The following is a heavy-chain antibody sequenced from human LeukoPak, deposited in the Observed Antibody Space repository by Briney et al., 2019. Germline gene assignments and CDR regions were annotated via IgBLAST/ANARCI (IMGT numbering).Heavy chain of an antibody. CDR3: ARHLLTSGVHFDY. J-gene: IGHJ4*02. Sequence: SETLSLTCTVSGDSISSSSSYWDWIRQPPGKGLEWIGSIFYSGTTYYNPSLKSRVTISVDTSKSQFSLKLTSVTAADTAVYYCARHLLTSGVHFDYWGQGTLVTVSS. CDR2: IFYSGTT. CDR1: GDSISSSSSY. D-gene: IGHD2-8*01. V-gene: IGHV4-39*01.